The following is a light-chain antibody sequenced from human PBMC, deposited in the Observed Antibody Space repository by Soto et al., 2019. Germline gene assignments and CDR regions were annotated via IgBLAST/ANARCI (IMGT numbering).Light chain of an antibody. CDR3: QHYNSYSEA. V-gene: IGKV1-5*03. Sequence: DMKINQAPSTLSGSVGDRVTITCRASQTISSWLAWYQQKPGKAPKLLIYKASTLKSGVPSRFSGSGSGTEFTLTISSLQPDDFATYYCQHYNSYSEACGQGTKVE. CDR2: KAS. CDR1: QTISSW. J-gene: IGKJ1*01.